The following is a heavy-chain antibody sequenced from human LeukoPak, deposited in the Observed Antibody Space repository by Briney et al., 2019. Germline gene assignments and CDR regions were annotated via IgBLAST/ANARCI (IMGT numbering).Heavy chain of an antibody. D-gene: IGHD3-22*01. Sequence: GGSLRLSCGASGFTFSNYWMTWVRQAPGKGLEWVANIKKDGSEKSYVDSVKGRFTISRDNANNSLYLQMNSLRAEDTAVYYCAKIRFDDDGSRYRPTDYWGQGTLVTVSS. V-gene: IGHV3-7*01. CDR2: IKKDGSEK. CDR3: AKIRFDDDGSRYRPTDY. CDR1: GFTFSNYW. J-gene: IGHJ4*02.